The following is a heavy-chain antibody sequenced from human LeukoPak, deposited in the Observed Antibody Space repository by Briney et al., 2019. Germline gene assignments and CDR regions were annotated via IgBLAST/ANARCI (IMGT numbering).Heavy chain of an antibody. J-gene: IGHJ5*02. D-gene: IGHD3-10*01. CDR2: ISPSGGST. CDR1: GYTFTSNY. V-gene: IGHV1-46*01. CDR3: ARGSITMVRGPIRIPNWFDP. Sequence: GASVKVSCKAFGYTFTSNYMHWVRQAPGQGPEWMGVISPSGGSTTYAQKFQGRVTMTRNTSISTAYMELSSLRSEDTAVYYCARGSITMVRGPIRIPNWFDPWGQGTLVTVSS.